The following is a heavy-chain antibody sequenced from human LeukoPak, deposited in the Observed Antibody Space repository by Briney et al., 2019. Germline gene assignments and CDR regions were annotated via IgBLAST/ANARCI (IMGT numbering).Heavy chain of an antibody. CDR3: TRLGRDGYHFGRYYFER. CDR2: IYCSGST. J-gene: IGHJ4*02. D-gene: IGHD5-24*01. CDR1: GDSISSGGYY. Sequence: SETLSLTCTVTGDSISSGGYYWSCIRQHPGTGLECIGYIYCSGSTYYNPSLKSRVTISVDTSKNQFSLELSSVTAADAAVYYCTRLGRDGYHFGRYYFERWGQGTLVTVSS. V-gene: IGHV4-31*03.